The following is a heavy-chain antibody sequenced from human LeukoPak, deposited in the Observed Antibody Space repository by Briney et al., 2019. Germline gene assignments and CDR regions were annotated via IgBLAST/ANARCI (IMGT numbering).Heavy chain of an antibody. D-gene: IGHD6-6*01. CDR1: GGSFSGYY. CDR3: ARRKASSIAARMWYFDL. V-gene: IGHV4-34*01. CDR2: INHSGST. J-gene: IGHJ2*01. Sequence: PSETLSLTCAVYGGSFSGYYWSWIRQPPWKGLEWIGEINHSGSTNYNPSLKSRVTISVDTSKNQFSLKLSSVTAADTAVYYCARRKASSIAARMWYFDLWGRGTLVTVSS.